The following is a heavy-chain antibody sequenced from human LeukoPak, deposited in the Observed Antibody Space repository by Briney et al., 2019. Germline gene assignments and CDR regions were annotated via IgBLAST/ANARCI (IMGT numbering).Heavy chain of an antibody. V-gene: IGHV3-23*01. CDR2: IRGRGDST. J-gene: IGHJ4*02. CDR1: GFTFSIYG. D-gene: IGHD2-21*02. Sequence: GGSLRLSCAASGFTFSIYGMRWVRQAPGKGLEWVSTIRGRGDSTYYADSVKGRFTISRDNSKHTLYLQMNSLRAEDTAVYYCAKGCGGNCRSDDYWGQGTLVIVSS. CDR3: AKGCGGNCRSDDY.